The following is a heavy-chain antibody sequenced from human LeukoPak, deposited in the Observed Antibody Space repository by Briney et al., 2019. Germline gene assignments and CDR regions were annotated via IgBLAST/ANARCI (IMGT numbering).Heavy chain of an antibody. CDR2: ISAYNGNT. CDR1: GYTFTSYG. J-gene: IGHJ5*02. V-gene: IGHV1-18*01. D-gene: IGHD3-3*01. CDR3: ARERPYYDFWSGYDNWFDP. Sequence: ASVKVSCKASGYTFTSYGISWVRQAPGQGLEWMGWISAYNGNTNYAQKVQGRVTMTTDTSTSTAYMELRSLRSDDTAVYYCARERPYYDFWSGYDNWFDPWGQGTLVTVSS.